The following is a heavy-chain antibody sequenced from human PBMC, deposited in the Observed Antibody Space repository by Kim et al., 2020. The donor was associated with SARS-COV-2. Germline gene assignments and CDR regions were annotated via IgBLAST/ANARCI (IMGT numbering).Heavy chain of an antibody. Sequence: NGDRSSTSYADSVKGRFTISRDNAKNTLYLQMNSLRAEETAVYYCARDRALAEYSSGWYRYYYGMDVWGQGTTVTVSS. CDR2: NGDRSST. CDR3: ARDRALAEYSSGWYRYYYGMDV. V-gene: IGHV3-74*01. J-gene: IGHJ6*02. D-gene: IGHD6-19*01.